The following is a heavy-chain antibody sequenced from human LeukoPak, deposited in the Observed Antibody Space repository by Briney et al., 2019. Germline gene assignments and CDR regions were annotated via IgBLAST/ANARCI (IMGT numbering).Heavy chain of an antibody. CDR3: ARKAFTAPCHYYFDY. D-gene: IGHD2-21*02. CDR2: MNPNSGNT. Sequence: ASVKVSCKTSGYTFSRYDINWVRQAPGQGLEWMGRMNPNSGNTGYAQKLQSRVTMTRNTSINTAYIVLSSLISDDTAVYYCARKAFTAPCHYYFDYWGHGALVTVSS. J-gene: IGHJ4*01. CDR1: GYTFSRYD. V-gene: IGHV1-8*01.